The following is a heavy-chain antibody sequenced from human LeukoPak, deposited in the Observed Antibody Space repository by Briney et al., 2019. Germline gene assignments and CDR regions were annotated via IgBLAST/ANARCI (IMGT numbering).Heavy chain of an antibody. V-gene: IGHV3-33*01. CDR3: ARDNQWLTDAFDI. Sequence: PGRSLRLSCAASGFTFSSYGMHWVRQAPGKGREGVAVIWYDGSNKYYADSVKGRFTISRDNSKNTLYLQMNSLRAEDTAVYYCARDNQWLTDAFDIWGQGTMVTVSS. CDR2: IWYDGSNK. D-gene: IGHD6-19*01. CDR1: GFTFSSYG. J-gene: IGHJ3*02.